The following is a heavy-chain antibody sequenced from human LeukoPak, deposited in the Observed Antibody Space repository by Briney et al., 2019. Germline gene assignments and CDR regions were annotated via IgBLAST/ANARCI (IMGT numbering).Heavy chain of an antibody. CDR1: GFTFSSYA. CDR2: ISYDGSNK. D-gene: IGHD3/OR15-3a*01. CDR3: AREFMGRTGFDY. Sequence: GGSLRLSCAASGFTFSSYAMHWVRQAPGKGLEWVAVISYDGSNKYYADSVKGRFTISRDNSKNTLYLQMNSLRAEDTAVYYCAREFMGRTGFDYWGQGTLVTVSS. J-gene: IGHJ4*02. V-gene: IGHV3-30-3*01.